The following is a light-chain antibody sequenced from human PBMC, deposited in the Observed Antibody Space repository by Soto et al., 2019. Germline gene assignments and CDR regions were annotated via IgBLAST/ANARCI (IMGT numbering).Light chain of an antibody. CDR1: SSDVGGYNY. J-gene: IGLJ2*01. Sequence: QSALTQPASVSGSPGQSITISCTGSSSDVGGYNYVSWYQQHPGKAPKVMIYDVSSRPSEVSNRFSGSKSGNTASLTISGLQAEDDGDYYCSSYSSSGTSVLFGGGTKLTVL. CDR3: SSYSSSGTSVL. V-gene: IGLV2-14*03. CDR2: DVS.